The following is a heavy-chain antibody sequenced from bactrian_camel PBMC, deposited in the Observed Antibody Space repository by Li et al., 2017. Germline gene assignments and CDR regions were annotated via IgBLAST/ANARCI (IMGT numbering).Heavy chain of an antibody. CDR1: DLHETYC. J-gene: IGHJ6*01. Sequence: HVQLVESGGGSVQAGGSLRLSCTADLHETYCMAWFRQAPAKEREGVAGIYPSGTPYYAASVKGRFTISQDNKNTVYLQMNSLKPEDTAMYYCAASTIFSARAYVPSDFRYWGQGTQVTVS. V-gene: IGHV3S55*01. CDR2: IYPSGTP. D-gene: IGHD1*01. CDR3: AASTIFSARAYVPSDFRY.